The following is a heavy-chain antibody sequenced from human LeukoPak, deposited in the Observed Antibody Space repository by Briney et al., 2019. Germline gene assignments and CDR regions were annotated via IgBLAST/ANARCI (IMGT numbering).Heavy chain of an antibody. CDR3: ARDSVMYDILTGYPQYDNWFDP. CDR1: GYTFTGYY. V-gene: IGHV1-2*02. Sequence: GASVKVSCKASGYTFTGYYMHWVRQAPGQGLELMGWINPNSGGTNYAQKFQGRVTMTRDTSISTAYMELRRLRSDDTAVYYCARDSVMYDILTGYPQYDNWFDPWGQGTLVTVSS. CDR2: INPNSGGT. D-gene: IGHD3-9*01. J-gene: IGHJ5*02.